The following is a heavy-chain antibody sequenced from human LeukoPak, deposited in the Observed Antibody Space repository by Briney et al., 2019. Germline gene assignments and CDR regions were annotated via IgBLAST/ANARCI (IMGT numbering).Heavy chain of an antibody. CDR1: GFTFSGYS. CDR3: AKSDTYSLNAVLNAFDI. D-gene: IGHD1-20*01. V-gene: IGHV3-21*04. CDR2: ISDSNTYM. Sequence: PGGSLRLSCAASGFTFSGYSMTWVRQAPGKGLEWVSSISDSNTYMYYADSVKGRFTISRENSKNTLYLQMNSLRADDTAVYYCAKSDTYSLNAVLNAFDIWGQGTMVTVSS. J-gene: IGHJ3*02.